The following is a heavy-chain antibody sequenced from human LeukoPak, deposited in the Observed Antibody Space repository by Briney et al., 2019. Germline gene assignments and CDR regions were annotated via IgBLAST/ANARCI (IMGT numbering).Heavy chain of an antibody. V-gene: IGHV3-23*01. CDR1: GFTFSSYA. J-gene: IGHJ4*02. CDR2: ISGSGDST. D-gene: IGHD2-15*01. Sequence: GGSLRLSCAASGFTFSSYAMSWVRQAPGKGLEWVSAISGSGDSTYYADSVKGRFTISRDNSKNTLYLQMNSLRAEDTAVYYCATPAGVVVAADYYFDYWGQGTLVTVSS. CDR3: ATPAGVVVAADYYFDY.